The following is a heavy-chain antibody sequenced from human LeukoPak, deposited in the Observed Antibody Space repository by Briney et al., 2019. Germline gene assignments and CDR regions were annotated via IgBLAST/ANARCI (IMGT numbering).Heavy chain of an antibody. V-gene: IGHV4-34*01. CDR3: ARGPGGYGRWFDP. Sequence: PSETLSLTCAVYGGSFSGYYWSWIRQPPGKGLEWIGEINHSGSTNYNPSLKSRVTISVDTSKNQFSLKLSSVTAADTAVYYCARGPGGYGRWFDPWGQGTLVTVSS. CDR2: INHSGST. J-gene: IGHJ5*02. CDR1: GGSFSGYY. D-gene: IGHD5-12*01.